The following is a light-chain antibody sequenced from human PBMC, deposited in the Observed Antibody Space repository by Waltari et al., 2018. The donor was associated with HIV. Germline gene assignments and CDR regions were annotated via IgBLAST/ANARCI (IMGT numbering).Light chain of an antibody. CDR2: AAS. V-gene: IGKV1-6*01. Sequence: AIQMTQSPSSLSASVGDRVTITCRASQGIRSDLGWYQQKPGKAPKLLIFAASNLQSGVPSGFSGSGSGTDFTLTISSLQAEDVAVYYCQQYYSSPLTFGGGTKVEIK. CDR3: QQYYSSPLT. J-gene: IGKJ4*01. CDR1: QGIRSD.